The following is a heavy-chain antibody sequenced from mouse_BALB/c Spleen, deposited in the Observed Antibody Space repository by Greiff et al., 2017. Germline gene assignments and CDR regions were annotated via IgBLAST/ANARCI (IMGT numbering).Heavy chain of an antibody. CDR1: GYTFTNYW. Sequence: QVQLQQSGAELVRPGTSVKISCKASGYTFTNYWLGWVKQRPGHGLEWIGDIYPGGGYTNYNEKFKGKATLTADTTSSTAYMQLSSLTSEDSAVYFCTRSRAGIGFAYWGQGTLVTVSA. D-gene: IGHD3-3*01. V-gene: IGHV1-63*02. J-gene: IGHJ3*01. CDR3: TRSRAGIGFAY. CDR2: IYPGGGYT.